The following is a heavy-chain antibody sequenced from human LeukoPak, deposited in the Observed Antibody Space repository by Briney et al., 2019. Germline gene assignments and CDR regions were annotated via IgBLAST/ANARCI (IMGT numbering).Heavy chain of an antibody. J-gene: IGHJ4*02. D-gene: IGHD6-19*01. Sequence: GGSLRLSCAASGFTFSSYAMHWVRQAPGKGLEWVAVISYDGSNKYYADSVKGRFTISRDNSKNTLYLQMNSLRAEDTAVYYCARAFLAVAAPFDYWGQGTLVTVSP. CDR1: GFTFSSYA. CDR3: ARAFLAVAAPFDY. CDR2: ISYDGSNK. V-gene: IGHV3-30*04.